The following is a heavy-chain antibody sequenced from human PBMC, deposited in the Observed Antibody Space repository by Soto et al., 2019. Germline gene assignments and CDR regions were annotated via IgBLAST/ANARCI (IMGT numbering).Heavy chain of an antibody. V-gene: IGHV3-21*01. J-gene: IGHJ5*02. CDR1: GFKISNYN. CDR3: AREGALKPFSS. Sequence: GGSLRLSCAAFGFKISNYNMNWVRQAPGKGLEWVSHISGSSIYIHYADSVRGRFTISRDNAKNSVYLQMDSLRVEDTAVYYCAREGALKPFSSWGQGALVTVSS. CDR2: ISGSSIYI.